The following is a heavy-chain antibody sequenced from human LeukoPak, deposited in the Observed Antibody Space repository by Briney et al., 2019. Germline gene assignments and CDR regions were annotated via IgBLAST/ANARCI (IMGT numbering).Heavy chain of an antibody. D-gene: IGHD3-3*01. CDR1: GGSITSYH. Sequence: PSETLFLTCTVSGGSITSYHYSWIRQPPGKGLEWIGYIYYSGSTNYNPSLKSRVTISVDTSKNQFSLKLSSVTAADTAVYYCARQRFLEWYFDYWGQGTLVTVSS. J-gene: IGHJ4*02. V-gene: IGHV4-59*08. CDR3: ARQRFLEWYFDY. CDR2: IYYSGST.